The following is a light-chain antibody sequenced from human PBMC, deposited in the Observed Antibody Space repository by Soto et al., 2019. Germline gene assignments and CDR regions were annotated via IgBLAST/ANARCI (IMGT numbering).Light chain of an antibody. Sequence: AIQLTQSPSSLSASVGERVTITCRASQGISGALAWYQQKPVKAPKLLIYDASSLESGVPSRFSGSGSGTDFTLTISSLQPEDFATYYCQQFNSYPRTFGQGTKVEIK. V-gene: IGKV1-13*02. CDR1: QGISGA. CDR3: QQFNSYPRT. J-gene: IGKJ1*01. CDR2: DAS.